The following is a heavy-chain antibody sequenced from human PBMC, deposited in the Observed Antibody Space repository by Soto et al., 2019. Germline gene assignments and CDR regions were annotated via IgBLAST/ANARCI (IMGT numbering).Heavy chain of an antibody. D-gene: IGHD3-10*01. Sequence: EVQLLESGGGLVQPGGSLRLSCAVSGLTFSSYAMSWVRQAPGKGLEWVSAISGRGGTTYYADSVKGRFTISRDNFKNTLYLQMNSLIAEVTALYYCAKVDHAGAFDIWGQGTVVTVSS. CDR1: GLTFSSYA. CDR3: AKVDHAGAFDI. V-gene: IGHV3-23*01. CDR2: ISGRGGTT. J-gene: IGHJ3*02.